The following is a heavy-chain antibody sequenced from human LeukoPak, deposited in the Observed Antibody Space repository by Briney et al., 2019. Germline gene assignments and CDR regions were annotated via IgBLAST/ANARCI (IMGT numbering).Heavy chain of an antibody. J-gene: IGHJ4*02. CDR3: AREDAQDYYDSSGYYDY. CDR2: ISSSSSTI. V-gene: IGHV3-48*02. D-gene: IGHD3-22*01. CDR1: GFTFSSYS. Sequence: GGSLRLSCAASGFTFSSYSMSWVRQAPGKGLEWVSYISSSSSTIYYADSVKGRFTISRDNAKNSLYLQMNSLRDEDTAVYYCAREDAQDYYDSSGYYDYWGQGTLVTVSS.